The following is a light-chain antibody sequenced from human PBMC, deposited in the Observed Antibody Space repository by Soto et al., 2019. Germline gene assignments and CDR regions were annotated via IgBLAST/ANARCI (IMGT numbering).Light chain of an antibody. CDR3: CSYAGSSTVYV. Sequence: QSVLTQPASVSGSPGQSITISFTGNSSDVGSYNLVSWYQQRPGQAPKLIIYEGNKRPSGVSNRFSASKSANTASLTISGLQAEDEADYYCCSYAGSSTVYVFGTGTKVTVL. CDR2: EGN. V-gene: IGLV2-23*01. CDR1: SSDVGSYNL. J-gene: IGLJ1*01.